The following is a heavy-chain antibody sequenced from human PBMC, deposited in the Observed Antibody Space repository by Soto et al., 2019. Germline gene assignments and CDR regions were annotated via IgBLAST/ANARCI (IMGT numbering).Heavy chain of an antibody. Sequence: QITLKESGPTLVKPTQTLTLTCTFSGFSLSTSGVGVGWIRHPPGKALEWLALIYWNDDKRYSPSLKSRLTISKYTPKNQVVLTMTNMDPVDTATYYCAHSEPTMIVAPFDIWGQGTMVTVSS. CDR1: GFSLSTSGVG. V-gene: IGHV2-5*01. CDR2: IYWNDDK. D-gene: IGHD3-22*01. J-gene: IGHJ3*02. CDR3: AHSEPTMIVAPFDI.